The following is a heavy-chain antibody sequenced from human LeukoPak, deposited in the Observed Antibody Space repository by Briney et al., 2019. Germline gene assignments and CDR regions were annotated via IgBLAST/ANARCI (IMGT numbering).Heavy chain of an antibody. D-gene: IGHD3-22*01. CDR2: MSNDGSYK. Sequence: GGSLRLSCAVSGITLTNYGMHWVRQAPDKGLEWVAVMSNDGSYKGYADSVKGRFTISRDNSKNTLYLQMNSLRAEDTALYYCAKGSSGYFVDLWGQGTLVTVSS. CDR3: AKGSSGYFVDL. V-gene: IGHV3-30*04. CDR1: GITLTNYG. J-gene: IGHJ5*02.